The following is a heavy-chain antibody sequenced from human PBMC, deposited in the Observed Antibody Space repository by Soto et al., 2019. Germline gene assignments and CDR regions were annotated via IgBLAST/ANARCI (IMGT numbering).Heavy chain of an antibody. D-gene: IGHD3-10*01. CDR2: IRSKPYCGTT. CDR1: GFTICDYA. V-gene: IGHV3-49*04. J-gene: IGHJ6*04. CDR3: TRDIWYYSGSGGARGGMGV. Sequence: GGSLRLSCTASGFTICDYAMSWVRQAPGKGLEWVGFIRSKPYCGTTEFAASVKGRFTMSRDDSKSIAYLQMNSLKTEDTAVYYSTRDIWYYSGSGGARGGMGVWGKSTTVTVS.